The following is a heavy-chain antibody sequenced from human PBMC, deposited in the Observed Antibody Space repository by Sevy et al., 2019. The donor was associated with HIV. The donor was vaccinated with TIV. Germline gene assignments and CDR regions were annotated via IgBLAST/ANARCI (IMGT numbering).Heavy chain of an antibody. Sequence: GGSLRLSYTASGFTFGDYAMSWVRQAPGKGLEWVGFIRSKPYGGTTEYAASVKGRLTISRDDSKTIAYLQMNSLKTEDTAVYYCTRDRGIAARPLYWGQGTLVTVSS. V-gene: IGHV3-49*04. CDR2: IRSKPYGGTT. CDR1: GFTFGDYA. CDR3: TRDRGIAARPLY. J-gene: IGHJ4*02. D-gene: IGHD6-6*01.